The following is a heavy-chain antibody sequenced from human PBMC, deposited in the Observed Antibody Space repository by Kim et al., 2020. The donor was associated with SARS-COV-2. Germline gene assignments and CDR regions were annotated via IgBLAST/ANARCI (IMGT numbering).Heavy chain of an antibody. J-gene: IGHJ5*02. Sequence: SETLSLTCTVSGGSMRYSYWSCIRQPQWKGLEGIGYIYYSGSTKYNPSLKSRVTISVDTSKNQFSLKLSSVTAADTAVYYCARHAIGESLNWFDPWGQGTLVTVSS. CDR2: IYYSGST. V-gene: IGHV4-59*08. CDR1: GGSMRYSY. D-gene: IGHD3-10*01. CDR3: ARHAIGESLNWFDP.